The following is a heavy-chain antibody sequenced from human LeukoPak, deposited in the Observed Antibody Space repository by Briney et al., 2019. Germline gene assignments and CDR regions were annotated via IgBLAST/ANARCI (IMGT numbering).Heavy chain of an antibody. Sequence: SETLSLTCTVSGGSISSYYWSWIRQPAGKGLEWIGRIYSSGSTNHNPSLDSRVTMSVDTSKNQFSLTLSSVTAADTAVYYCVRSDSSSSHTAFDIWGQGTMVSVPS. CDR2: IYSSGST. V-gene: IGHV4-4*07. CDR1: GGSISSYY. CDR3: VRSDSSSSHTAFDI. D-gene: IGHD6-13*01. J-gene: IGHJ3*02.